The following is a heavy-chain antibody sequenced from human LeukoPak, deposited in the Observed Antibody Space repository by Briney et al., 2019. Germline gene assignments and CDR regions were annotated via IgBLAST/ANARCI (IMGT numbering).Heavy chain of an antibody. CDR2: IKTRSESETT. CDR1: GFTFSDAW. CDR3: ATSRVGY. V-gene: IGHV3-15*01. Sequence: GGSLRLSCVASGFTFSDAWMSWVRQAPGKGLEWIARIKTRSESETTDYVTSVKGRFTISRDDSENTLYLQMNSLKTEDTAVYYCATSRVGYWGQGTLVTVSS. J-gene: IGHJ4*02. D-gene: IGHD1-26*01.